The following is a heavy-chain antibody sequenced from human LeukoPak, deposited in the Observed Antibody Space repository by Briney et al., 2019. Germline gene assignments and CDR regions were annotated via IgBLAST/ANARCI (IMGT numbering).Heavy chain of an antibody. CDR1: GYSFTSYW. V-gene: IGHV5-51*01. D-gene: IGHD6-13*01. CDR3: ASALGGIAAAGYYFDY. CDR2: IYPGDSDT. Sequence: GESLKISCKGSGYSFTSYWIGWVRQMPGKGLEWMGIIYPGDSDTRYSPSFQGQVTISADKSISTAYLQWSSLKASDTAMYYCASALGGIAAAGYYFDYWGQGTLVTVSS. J-gene: IGHJ4*02.